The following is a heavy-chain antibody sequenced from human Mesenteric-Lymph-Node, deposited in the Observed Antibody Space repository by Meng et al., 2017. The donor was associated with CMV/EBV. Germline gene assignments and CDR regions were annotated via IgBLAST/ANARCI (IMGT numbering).Heavy chain of an antibody. CDR1: GDSISNSTYY. V-gene: IGHV4-39*01. J-gene: IGHJ4*02. D-gene: IGHD3-22*01. Sequence: QSPLEESGPGLVKPSETLSLSCSVSGDSISNSTYYWTWIRQPPGKGLEWIGSVHHSGTTYYNPSLKGRLTISVDTSANLFSLRLTTVTAADTATYYCARRGNYDSDYSEYWGQGTLVTVSS. CDR3: ARRGNYDSDYSEY. CDR2: VHHSGTT.